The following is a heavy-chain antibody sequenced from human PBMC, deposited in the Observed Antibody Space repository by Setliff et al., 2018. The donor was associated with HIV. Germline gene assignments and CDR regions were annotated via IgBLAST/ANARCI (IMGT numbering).Heavy chain of an antibody. D-gene: IGHD3-10*01. CDR1: GFIFEDFT. CDR2: VSWDGSSA. J-gene: IGHJ4*02. V-gene: IGHV3-43*01. Sequence: GGSLRLSCAASGFIFEDFTMNWVRQVPGKGLEWVALVSWDGSSAYYAASVKGRFTISRDNSKNSLFLQMHSLKTEDTALYYCAKAGSNYFDYWCQGTLVTVSS. CDR3: AKAGSNYFDY.